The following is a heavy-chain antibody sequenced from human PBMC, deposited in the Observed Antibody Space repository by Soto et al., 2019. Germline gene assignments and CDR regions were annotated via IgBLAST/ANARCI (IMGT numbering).Heavy chain of an antibody. V-gene: IGHV3-23*01. D-gene: IGHD3-10*01. Sequence: GGSLRLSCAASGFTFTTYAMSWVRQAPGKGLEWVSTLSGDGRATFYADSVKGRFTISRDNSKNTLYLQINSLRVEDTAIYYCAKYQHVAYGGGMDVWGQGITVTVSS. CDR3: AKYQHVAYGGGMDV. CDR1: GFTFTTYA. CDR2: LSGDGRAT. J-gene: IGHJ6*02.